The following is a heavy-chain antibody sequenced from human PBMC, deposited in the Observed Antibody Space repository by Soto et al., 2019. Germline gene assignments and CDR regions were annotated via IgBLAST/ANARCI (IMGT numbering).Heavy chain of an antibody. Sequence: QVQLVQSGTEVKKPGSSVKVSCKASGDTFSFYTINWVRQAPGLGLEWVGRINPIVSMSNYAQKFQGRVSMTGDKDTGTGYMELRSLRSDDTGMYFWAASYGSGYRAFDYWGQGALVIVSS. J-gene: IGHJ4*02. V-gene: IGHV1-69*02. CDR2: INPIVSMS. CDR1: GDTFSFYT. CDR3: AASYGSGYRAFDY. D-gene: IGHD3-10*01.